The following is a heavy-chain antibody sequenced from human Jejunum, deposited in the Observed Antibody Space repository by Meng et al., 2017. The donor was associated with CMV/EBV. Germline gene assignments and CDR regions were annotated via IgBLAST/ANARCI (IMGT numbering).Heavy chain of an antibody. V-gene: IGHV3-74*01. CDR1: GFTFSRYW. CDR2: INSDGSMT. J-gene: IGHJ4*02. D-gene: IGHD3-3*01. CDR3: VRDLQGHLENYLDY. Sequence: ASGFTFSRYWMHWVREVPGKGLVWVSQINSDGSMTNYADSVRGRFTISRDNAKNTLFLQMNNLRVEDTGFYYCVRDLQGHLENYLDYWGQGTLVTVSS.